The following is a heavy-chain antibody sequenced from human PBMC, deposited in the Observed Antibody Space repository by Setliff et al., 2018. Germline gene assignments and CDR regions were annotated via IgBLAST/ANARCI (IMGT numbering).Heavy chain of an antibody. CDR3: AKGGNYDILTGYLSMDV. Sequence: GGSLRLSCAASGFTFSSYAMHWVRQAPGKGLEWVAVISYDGSNKYYADSVKGRFTISRDNSKNTLYLQMNSLRAEDTAVYYCAKGGNYDILTGYLSMDVWGQGTTVTVS. J-gene: IGHJ6*02. CDR2: ISYDGSNK. D-gene: IGHD3-9*01. CDR1: GFTFSSYA. V-gene: IGHV3-30-3*01.